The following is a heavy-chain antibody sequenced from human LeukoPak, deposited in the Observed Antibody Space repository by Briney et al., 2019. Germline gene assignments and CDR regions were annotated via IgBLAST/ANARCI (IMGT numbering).Heavy chain of an antibody. J-gene: IGHJ4*02. CDR1: GFTFSSYE. V-gene: IGHV3-21*01. Sequence: KAGGSLRLSCAASGFTFSSYEMNWVRQAPGKGLEWVSSISSTSSYIYYADSVKGRFTISRDNAKNSLYLQMNSLRAEDTAVYYCARVAIAVAGCDYWGQGTLVTVSS. CDR3: ARVAIAVAGCDY. D-gene: IGHD6-19*01. CDR2: ISSTSSYI.